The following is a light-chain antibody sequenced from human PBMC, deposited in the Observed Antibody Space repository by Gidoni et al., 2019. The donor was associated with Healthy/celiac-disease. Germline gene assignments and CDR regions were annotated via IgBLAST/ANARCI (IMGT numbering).Light chain of an antibody. CDR2: DAS. V-gene: IGKV3-11*01. CDR3: QQRSNWPGT. Sequence: EIVLTQSPATLSLSPGERATLSCRASQSVSSDLAGYQQKPGQAPRLLIYDASNRATGIPARFSGSGSGTDFTRNISSLEPEDFAVYYCQQRSNWPGTFGQGTKVEIK. J-gene: IGKJ1*01. CDR1: QSVSSD.